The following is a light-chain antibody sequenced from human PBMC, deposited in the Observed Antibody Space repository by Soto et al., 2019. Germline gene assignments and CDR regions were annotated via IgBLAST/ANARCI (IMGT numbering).Light chain of an antibody. CDR1: ESLLYKDGNTY. J-gene: IGKJ1*01. CDR3: MQGSHWPWT. V-gene: IGKV2-30*01. Sequence: DVVVTQSPLSLPVTLGQPASISCTTNESLLYKDGNTYLNWFLQRPGQSPRRLIYKIFNRDSGVPDRFSGSGSGADFSLRISRVEADDIGIYYCMQGSHWPWTFGQGTKVDIK. CDR2: KIF.